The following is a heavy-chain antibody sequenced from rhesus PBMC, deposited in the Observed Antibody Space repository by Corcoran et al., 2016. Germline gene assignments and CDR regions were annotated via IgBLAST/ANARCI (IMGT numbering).Heavy chain of an antibody. CDR1: GYTFTDYY. D-gene: IGHD3-16*01. Sequence: QVQLVQSGAEVKKPGSSVKVSCKAPGYTFTDYYMQWVRQAPRQGLEWMGWNKPYNGNTKYTQKFQGRVTRTRDTSTSTAYMELSSLRSEDTAVYYCARSSGSYYPMSLWGQGVLVTVSS. CDR3: ARSSGSYYPMSL. J-gene: IGHJ4*01. V-gene: IGHV1S2*01. CDR2: NKPYNGNT.